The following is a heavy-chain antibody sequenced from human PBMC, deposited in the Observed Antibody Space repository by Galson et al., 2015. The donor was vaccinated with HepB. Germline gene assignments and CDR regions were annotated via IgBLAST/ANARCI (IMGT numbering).Heavy chain of an antibody. Sequence: SCKASGDTFSRHVISWVRQAPGQGLEWMGGIIPIFDTVNYAQKFQGRVTITADESARTVYMDLRSLRSEDTAVYYCARVRRYNYGYLKPQVSYGMDVWGQGTTVTV. D-gene: IGHD5-18*01. CDR2: IIPIFDTV. CDR1: GDTFSRHV. V-gene: IGHV1-69*01. J-gene: IGHJ6*02. CDR3: ARVRRYNYGYLKPQVSYGMDV.